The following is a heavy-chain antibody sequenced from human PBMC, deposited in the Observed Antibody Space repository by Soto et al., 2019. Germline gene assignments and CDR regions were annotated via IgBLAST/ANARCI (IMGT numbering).Heavy chain of an antibody. D-gene: IGHD1-1*01. CDR2: ISSSRGYT. Sequence: EVQLVESGGGLVKPGGSLRLPCAASGFTFSTYSMNWVRQAPGKGLEWVSSISSSRGYTSYADSVKGRFTISRDNAKNSLFLQMDSLRDEDTAVYYCARGRSRNTNMDYWGQGTLVTVSS. V-gene: IGHV3-21*02. CDR3: ARGRSRNTNMDY. CDR1: GFTFSTYS. J-gene: IGHJ4*02.